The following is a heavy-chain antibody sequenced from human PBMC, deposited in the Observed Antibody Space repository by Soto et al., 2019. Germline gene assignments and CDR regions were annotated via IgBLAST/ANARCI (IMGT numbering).Heavy chain of an antibody. CDR3: AKDMGAYCSSTSCYLFDY. Sequence: EVQLVESGGGLVQPGRSLRLSCAASGFIFDDYAMHWVRQAPGKGLEWVSGISWNSGSVVYADSVKGRFTISRDNAKNSLYLQMNSLRAEDTALYYCAKDMGAYCSSTSCYLFDYWGQGTLVTVSS. D-gene: IGHD2-2*01. CDR1: GFIFDDYA. CDR2: ISWNSGSV. V-gene: IGHV3-9*01. J-gene: IGHJ4*02.